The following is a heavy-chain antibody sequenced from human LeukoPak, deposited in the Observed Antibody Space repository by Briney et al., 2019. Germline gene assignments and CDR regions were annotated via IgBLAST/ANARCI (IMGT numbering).Heavy chain of an antibody. D-gene: IGHD6-13*01. CDR2: ISYDGSDK. Sequence: PGGSLRLSCAASGFTFSSYSMNWVRQAPGKGLEWVAVISYDGSDKYYADSVKGRFTISRDNSKNTLYLQMNSLRAEDTAVYYCAKDPRRYSGTGGYFDYWGQGTLVTVSS. V-gene: IGHV3-30*18. J-gene: IGHJ4*02. CDR1: GFTFSSYS. CDR3: AKDPRRYSGTGGYFDY.